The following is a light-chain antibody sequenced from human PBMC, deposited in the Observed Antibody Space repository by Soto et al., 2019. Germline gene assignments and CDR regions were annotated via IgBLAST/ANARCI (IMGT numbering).Light chain of an antibody. Sequence: EIVLTQSPATRSLSPGERATLSCRASQSVSSYLAWYQQRPGQAPRLLIYDASNRATGVPARFSGSGSGTDFTLTISSLEPEDFAVYYCQQRSSWPPTFGQGTRLEIK. CDR1: QSVSSY. V-gene: IGKV3-11*01. J-gene: IGKJ5*01. CDR3: QQRSSWPPT. CDR2: DAS.